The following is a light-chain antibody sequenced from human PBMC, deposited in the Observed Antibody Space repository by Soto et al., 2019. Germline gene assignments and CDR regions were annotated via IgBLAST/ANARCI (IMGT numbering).Light chain of an antibody. CDR1: SSDVGNYNY. CDR2: EVS. Sequence: QSALTQPASVSGSPGQSITISCTGASSDVGNYNYVSWYQQHPGKAPKLMIYEVSDQPSGVSNRFSGSKSGNTASLTISGLQAEDEANYYCSSYTTRSTLPVFGGGTKVTVL. J-gene: IGLJ3*02. V-gene: IGLV2-14*01. CDR3: SSYTTRSTLPV.